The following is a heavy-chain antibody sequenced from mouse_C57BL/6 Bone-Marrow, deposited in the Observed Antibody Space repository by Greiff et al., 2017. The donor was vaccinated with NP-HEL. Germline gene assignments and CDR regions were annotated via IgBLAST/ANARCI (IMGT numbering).Heavy chain of an antibody. CDR1: GFNIKDDY. J-gene: IGHJ4*01. CDR2: IDPENGDT. D-gene: IGHD1-1*01. V-gene: IGHV14-4*01. CDR3: TTNYGSIAMDY. Sequence: VQLQQSGAELVRPGASVKLSCTASGFNIKDDYMHWVKQRPEQGLEWIGWIDPENGDTEYASKFQGKATITADTSSNTAYLQLSSLTSEDTAVYYCTTNYGSIAMDYWGQGTSVTASS.